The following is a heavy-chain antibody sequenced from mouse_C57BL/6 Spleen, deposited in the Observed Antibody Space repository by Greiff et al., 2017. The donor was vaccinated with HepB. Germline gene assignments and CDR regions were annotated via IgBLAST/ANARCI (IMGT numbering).Heavy chain of an antibody. CDR2: INYDGSST. D-gene: IGHD2-1*01. CDR3: AREGGYGNYFDY. CDR1: GFTFSDYY. Sequence: EVNVVESEGGLVQPGSSMKLSCTASGFTFSDYYMAWVRQVPEKGLEWVANINYDGSSTYYLDSLKSRFIISRDNAKNILYLQMSSLKSEDTATYYCAREGGYGNYFDYWGQGTTLTVSS. J-gene: IGHJ2*01. V-gene: IGHV5-16*01.